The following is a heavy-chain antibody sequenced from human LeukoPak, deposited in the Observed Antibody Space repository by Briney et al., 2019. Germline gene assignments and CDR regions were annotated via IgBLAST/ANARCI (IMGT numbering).Heavy chain of an antibody. CDR1: GFTFSSYT. D-gene: IGHD6-13*01. CDR3: AREGAAQPGQQLAPNFDY. CDR2: ISSSSSYI. Sequence: GGSLRLSCAASGFTFSSYTMNWVRQAPGKGLEWVSSISSSSSYIYYADSVKGRFTISRDNVENSLYLQMNSLRAEDTAVYYCAREGAAQPGQQLAPNFDYWGQGTLVTVSS. V-gene: IGHV3-21*04. J-gene: IGHJ4*02.